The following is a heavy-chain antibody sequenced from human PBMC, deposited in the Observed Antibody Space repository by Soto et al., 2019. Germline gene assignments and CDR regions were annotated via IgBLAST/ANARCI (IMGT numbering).Heavy chain of an antibody. CDR1: GGSISSYY. D-gene: IGHD5-12*01. CDR3: AREFEYSGYDHLNYYYYYMDV. J-gene: IGHJ6*03. Sequence: SETLSLTCTVSGGSISSYYWSWIRQPPGKGLEWIGYIYYSGSTNYNPSLKSRVTISVDTSKNQFSLKLSAVTAADTAVYYCAREFEYSGYDHLNYYYYYMDVWGKGTTVTVSS. CDR2: IYYSGST. V-gene: IGHV4-59*01.